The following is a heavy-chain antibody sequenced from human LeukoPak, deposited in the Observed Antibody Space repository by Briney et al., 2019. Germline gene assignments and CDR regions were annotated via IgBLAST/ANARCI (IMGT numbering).Heavy chain of an antibody. J-gene: IGHJ3*02. Sequence: ASVKVSCKTSGYTFTDYDITWVRQAPGQGLEWMGWISAYNGHTNYAQKLQGRVTMTTDTSTSTAYMELRNLRSDDTAVYYCARGGRWELPRPYAFDIWGQGTMVTVSS. CDR2: ISAYNGHT. CDR1: GYTFTDYD. V-gene: IGHV1-18*04. D-gene: IGHD1-26*01. CDR3: ARGGRWELPRPYAFDI.